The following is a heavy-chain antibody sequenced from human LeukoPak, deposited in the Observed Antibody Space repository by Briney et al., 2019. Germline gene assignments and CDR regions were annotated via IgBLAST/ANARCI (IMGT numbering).Heavy chain of an antibody. V-gene: IGHV1-46*01. CDR3: ARSGSPTGNWFDP. Sequence: HGASVKVSCKASGYTFTSYYMHWVRQAPGQGLEWMGIINPSVGSISYAQKFQGRVTMTRDMSTSTVYMELSSLRSEDTAVYYCARSGSPTGNWFDPWGQGTLVTVSS. CDR1: GYTFTSYY. J-gene: IGHJ5*02. CDR2: INPSVGSI. D-gene: IGHD1-26*01.